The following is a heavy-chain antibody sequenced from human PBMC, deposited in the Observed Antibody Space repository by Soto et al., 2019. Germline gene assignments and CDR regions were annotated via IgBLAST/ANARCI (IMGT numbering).Heavy chain of an antibody. J-gene: IGHJ4*02. CDR3: AKENTFADY. CDR2: LSHDGSNK. D-gene: IGHD2-2*02. Sequence: QVQLVESGGGVVQPGRSLRLSFAASGFTLSSHGMHWVRQAPGKGLEWVAVLSHDGSNKFYAVSVEGRFTISRDDSKNTLYLQMNSLRAEDTAMYYCAKENTFADYWGQGTLVTVSP. CDR1: GFTLSSHG. V-gene: IGHV3-30*18.